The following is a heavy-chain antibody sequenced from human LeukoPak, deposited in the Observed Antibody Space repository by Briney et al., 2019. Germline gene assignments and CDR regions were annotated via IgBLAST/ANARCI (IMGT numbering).Heavy chain of an antibody. V-gene: IGHV4-31*03. J-gene: IGHJ4*02. CDR1: GGSISSGGYY. Sequence: SETLSLTCTVSGGSISSGGYYWSWIRQHPGKGLECIGYIYYSGSTYYNPALKSRVTISVDTSKNQFSLKLTSITAADTALLYCARELYSGYDQYYFDYWGQGTLVTVCS. CDR3: ARELYSGYDQYYFDY. CDR2: IYYSGST. D-gene: IGHD5-12*01.